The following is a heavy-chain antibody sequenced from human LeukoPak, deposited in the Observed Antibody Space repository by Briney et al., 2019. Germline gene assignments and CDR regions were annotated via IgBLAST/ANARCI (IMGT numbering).Heavy chain of an antibody. CDR2: FYASGSA. CDR1: GGSISSYY. J-gene: IGHJ4*02. V-gene: IGHV4-4*07. D-gene: IGHD2-2*01. CDR3: ARDYPAPFDY. Sequence: PSETLSLTCTVSGGSISSYYWSWIRQPAGKGLEWIGRFYASGSATYNPSLKSRVTISVDTSKNQFSLKVSSVTAADTAVYYCARDYPAPFDYWGQGTLVTVSS.